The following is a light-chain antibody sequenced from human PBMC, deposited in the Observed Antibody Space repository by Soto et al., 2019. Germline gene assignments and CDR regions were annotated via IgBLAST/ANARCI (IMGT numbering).Light chain of an antibody. CDR3: QQYYTTPLT. J-gene: IGKJ4*01. Sequence: DIVMTQSPDSLAVSLGERATINCKSSQGVLYSSNSNNYLAWYQQKPGQPPKLLIYWASTRESGVPDRFSGSGSGTDFTLTISSLQAEDVAVYYCQQYYTTPLTFGGGTKVEIK. V-gene: IGKV4-1*01. CDR2: WAS. CDR1: QGVLYSSNSNNY.